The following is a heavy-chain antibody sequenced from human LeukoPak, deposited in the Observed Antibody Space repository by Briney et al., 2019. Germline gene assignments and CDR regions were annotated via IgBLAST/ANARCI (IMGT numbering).Heavy chain of an antibody. CDR2: ISSSGSTI. J-gene: IGHJ4*02. D-gene: IGHD2-2*01. V-gene: IGHV3-11*01. CDR1: GFTFSDYY. Sequence: GGSLRLSCAASGFTFSDYYMSWIRQAPGKGLEWVSYISSSGSTIYYADSVKGRFTISRDNAKNSLYLQMNSLRAEDTAVYYCARDRDIAVVPAAIGYWGQGTLVTVSS. CDR3: ARDRDIAVVPAAIGY.